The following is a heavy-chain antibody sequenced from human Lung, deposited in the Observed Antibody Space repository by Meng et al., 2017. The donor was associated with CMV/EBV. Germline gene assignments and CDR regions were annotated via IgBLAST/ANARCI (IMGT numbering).Heavy chain of an antibody. CDR3: ASQDIVVVPAAIRNYYYYGMDV. J-gene: IGHJ6*02. CDR2: IRYDGSNK. CDR1: GFTFSSYG. D-gene: IGHD2-2*02. V-gene: IGHV3-30*02. Sequence: GESLKISCAASGFTFSSYGMHWVRQAPGKGLEWVAFIRYDGSNKYYADSVKGRFTISRDNSKNTLYLQMNSLRAEDTAVYYCASQDIVVVPAAIRNYYYYGMDVWGQGTXVTVYS.